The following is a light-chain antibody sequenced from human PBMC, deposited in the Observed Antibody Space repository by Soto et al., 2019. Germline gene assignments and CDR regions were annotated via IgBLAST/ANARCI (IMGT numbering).Light chain of an antibody. CDR1: QSVNSRY. CDR2: GAS. CDR3: LQYGSSPFT. J-gene: IGKJ3*01. V-gene: IGKV3-20*01. Sequence: EIVLTQAPGTLSLSPGETASLSCRASQSVNSRYLAWYQQKPGQAPRLLIYGASSRPTGIPDRFSGSGSGTDFALTINRLEPEDFAVYYCLQYGSSPFTFGPGTKVDIK.